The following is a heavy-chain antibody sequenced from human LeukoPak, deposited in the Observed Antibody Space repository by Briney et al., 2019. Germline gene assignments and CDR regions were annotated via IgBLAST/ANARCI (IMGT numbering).Heavy chain of an antibody. CDR3: AREGGLSSSISYYNFDY. CDR2: IYKNGST. J-gene: IGHJ4*02. Sequence: LETLSLTCTVSDGSISDYYWSWIRQPPGKGLEWIGNIYKNGSTNYNPSLKSRVTISVDTSKNQFSLKLNSVTAADTAVYYCAREGGLSSSISYYNFDYWGQGTLVTVSS. V-gene: IGHV4-59*01. D-gene: IGHD2-2*02. CDR1: DGSISDYY.